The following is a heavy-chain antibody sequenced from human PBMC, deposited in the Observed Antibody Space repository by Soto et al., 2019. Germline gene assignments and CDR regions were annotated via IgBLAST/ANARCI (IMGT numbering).Heavy chain of an antibody. D-gene: IGHD3-9*01. CDR3: ARSGLTGSPYYYYYMDV. CDR2: IYYSGST. J-gene: IGHJ6*03. V-gene: IGHV4-59*01. CDR1: GGSISSYY. Sequence: SETLSLTCTVSGGSISSYYWSWIRQPPGKGLEWIGYIYYSGSTNYNPSLKSRVTISVDTSKNQFSLKLSSVTAADTAVYYCARSGLTGSPYYYYYMDVWGKGTTVTVSS.